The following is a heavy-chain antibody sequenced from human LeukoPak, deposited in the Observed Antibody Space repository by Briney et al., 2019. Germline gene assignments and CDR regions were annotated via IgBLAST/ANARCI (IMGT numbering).Heavy chain of an antibody. CDR2: INHSGST. CDR1: GYSISSGYY. J-gene: IGHJ6*03. V-gene: IGHV4-38-2*02. Sequence: SETLSLTCTVSGYSISSGYYWGWIRQPPGKGLEWIGEINHSGSTNYNPSLKSRVTISVDTSKNQFSLKLSSVTAADTAVYYCARPKRPGRYYYYMDVWGKGTTVTISS. CDR3: ARPKRPGRYYYYMDV.